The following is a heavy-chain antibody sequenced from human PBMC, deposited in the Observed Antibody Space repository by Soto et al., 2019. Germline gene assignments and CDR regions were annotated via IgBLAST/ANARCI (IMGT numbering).Heavy chain of an antibody. V-gene: IGHV3-66*01. CDR3: ARFSSGYYYYYMDV. J-gene: IGHJ6*03. CDR1: GFTVSSNY. D-gene: IGHD6-6*01. CDR2: IYSGGST. Sequence: GSLRLSCAASGFTVSSNYMSWVRQAPGKGLEWVSVIYSGGSTYYADSVKGRFTISRDNSKNTLYLQMNSLRAEDTAVYYCARFSSGYYYYYMDVWGKGTTVTVSS.